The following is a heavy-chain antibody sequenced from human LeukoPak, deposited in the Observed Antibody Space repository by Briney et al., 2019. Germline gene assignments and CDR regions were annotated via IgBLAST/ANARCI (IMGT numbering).Heavy chain of an antibody. V-gene: IGHV3-11*01. CDR1: GFTFSNAW. Sequence: GGSLRLSCAASGFTFSNAWMSWVRQAPGKGLEWVSYISSSGSTIYYADSVKGRFTISRDNAKNSLYLQMNSLRAEDTAVYYCARGGRGYSYGYDVDYWGQGTLVTVSS. J-gene: IGHJ4*02. D-gene: IGHD5-18*01. CDR3: ARGGRGYSYGYDVDY. CDR2: ISSSGSTI.